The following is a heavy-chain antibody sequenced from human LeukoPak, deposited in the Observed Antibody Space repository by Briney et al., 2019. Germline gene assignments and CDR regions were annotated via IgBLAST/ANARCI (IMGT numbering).Heavy chain of an antibody. V-gene: IGHV4-38-2*01. Sequence: PSGTPSLPXAVSWFFLSRGYYLGWVRPPPREGPGRVGGIYHSGSTYYNPSLKSRVTISVDTSKNQFSLKLSSATAADTAVYYGARHGVDRDSNDIFDYWGQGTLVTVSS. CDR1: WFFLSRGYY. D-gene: IGHD3-22*01. CDR2: IYHSGST. J-gene: IGHJ4*02. CDR3: ARHGVDRDSNDIFDY.